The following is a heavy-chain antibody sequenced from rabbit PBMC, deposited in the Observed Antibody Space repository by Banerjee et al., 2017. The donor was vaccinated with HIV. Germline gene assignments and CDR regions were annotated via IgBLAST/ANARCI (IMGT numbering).Heavy chain of an antibody. V-gene: IGHV1S45*01. CDR3: ARALNTYGYPDYLNL. CDR2: IYAGSSGST. CDR1: GFSFSSGYD. Sequence: QEQLEESGGDLVKPGASLTLTCTASGFSFSSGYDMCWVRQAPGKGLEWIACIYAGSSGSTYYASWAKGRFTISRTSSTTVTLQMTSLTAADTATYFCARALNTYGYPDYLNLWGQGTLVTVS. D-gene: IGHD6-1*01. J-gene: IGHJ4*01.